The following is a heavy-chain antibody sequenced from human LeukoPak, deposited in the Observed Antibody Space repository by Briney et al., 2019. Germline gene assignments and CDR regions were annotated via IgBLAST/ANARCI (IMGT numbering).Heavy chain of an antibody. Sequence: ASVKVSCKASGYTFTGYYMHWVRQAPGQGLEWMGWINPNSGGTNYAQKFQGRVTMTRDTSISTAYMELSRLRSDDTAVYYCARSRWGYYDILTGYSYYYYFDYWGQGTLVTVSS. CDR1: GYTFTGYY. D-gene: IGHD3-9*01. J-gene: IGHJ4*02. CDR2: INPNSGGT. V-gene: IGHV1-2*02. CDR3: ARSRWGYYDILTGYSYYYYFDY.